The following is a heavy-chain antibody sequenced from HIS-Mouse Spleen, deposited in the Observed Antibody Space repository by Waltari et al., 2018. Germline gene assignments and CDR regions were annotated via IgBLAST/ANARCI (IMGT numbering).Heavy chain of an antibody. V-gene: IGHV4-39*07. Sequence: QLQLQESGPGLVKPSETLSLTCTVSGGSISSSSYHWGCIRQPPGKGLEWIGSIYYSGSTYYHPSLKSRVTISVDTSKNQFSLKLSSVTAADTAVYYCAREIPYSSSWYDWYFDLWGRGTLVTVSS. D-gene: IGHD6-13*01. J-gene: IGHJ2*01. CDR1: GGSISSSSYH. CDR2: IYYSGST. CDR3: AREIPYSSSWYDWYFDL.